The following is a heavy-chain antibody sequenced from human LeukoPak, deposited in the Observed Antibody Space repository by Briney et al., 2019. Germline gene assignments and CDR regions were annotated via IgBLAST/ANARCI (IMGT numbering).Heavy chain of an antibody. CDR3: AKVGGVAVTGRLNY. Sequence: GGSLRLSCAASGLTFSNNAMSWVRQAPGKGLEWVSVISGGGTTTYQADSVKGRFTISRDNSKNTLYLQMNSLRAEDTALYYCAKVGGVAVTGRLNYWGRGTLVTVSS. V-gene: IGHV3-23*01. J-gene: IGHJ4*02. CDR2: ISGGGTTT. CDR1: GLTFSNNA. D-gene: IGHD6-19*01.